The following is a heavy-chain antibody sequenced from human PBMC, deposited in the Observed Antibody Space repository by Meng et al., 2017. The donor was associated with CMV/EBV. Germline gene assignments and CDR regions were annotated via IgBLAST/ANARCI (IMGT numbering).Heavy chain of an antibody. D-gene: IGHD5-24*01. V-gene: IGHV3-30*18. CDR2: ISYDGSNT. CDR1: GFTFSNYG. J-gene: IGHJ4*02. CDR3: AKDRRDGYNPYFDY. Sequence: SGFTFSNYGMHWVRLAPGKGLQWVAVISYDGSNTYYADSVKGRFTISRDNSKNTLYLQMNSLRAEDTAVYYCAKDRRDGYNPYFDYWGQGTLVTVSS.